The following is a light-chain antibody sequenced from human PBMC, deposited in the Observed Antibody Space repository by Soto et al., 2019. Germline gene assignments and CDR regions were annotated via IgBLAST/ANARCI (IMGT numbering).Light chain of an antibody. CDR2: GAS. CDR1: QTITTY. Sequence: DIQMTQSPSSLSASVGDRVIITCRASQTITTYLNWYQQKPGKAPQLLIYGASTVQSGVPSRFTGSGSGTDFTLTISSLQPEDFATYHCQQAHSTPWTFGQGTKVEIK. J-gene: IGKJ1*01. CDR3: QQAHSTPWT. V-gene: IGKV1-39*01.